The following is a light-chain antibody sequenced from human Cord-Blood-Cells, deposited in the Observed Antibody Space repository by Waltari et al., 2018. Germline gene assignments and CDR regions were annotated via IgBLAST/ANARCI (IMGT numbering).Light chain of an antibody. J-gene: IGLJ1*01. CDR1: SSDVGSYNL. CDR2: EGS. Sequence: QSALTQPASVSGSPGQSITISCTGTSSDVGSYNLVSWYQQHPGKAPKLMNYEGSKRPSGFSNRFSGSKSGNTASLTISGLQAEDEVDYYCCSYAGSSTLYVFGTGTKVTVL. CDR3: CSYAGSSTLYV. V-gene: IGLV2-23*03.